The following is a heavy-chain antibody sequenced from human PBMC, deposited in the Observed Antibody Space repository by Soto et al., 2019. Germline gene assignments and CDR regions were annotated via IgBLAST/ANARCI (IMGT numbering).Heavy chain of an antibody. D-gene: IGHD1-26*01. V-gene: IGHV4-4*07. CDR3: TRDQSGTPDI. CDR1: GDSISNYY. CDR2: MSATGGA. J-gene: IGHJ3*02. Sequence: SETLSLTCTVSGDSISNYYWTWIRQSAGKGLEWIGRMSATGGAAYNPSLKSRLTLSRDTSKNELSLSLKFVTAADTAVYFCTRDQSGTPDIWGQGTMVT.